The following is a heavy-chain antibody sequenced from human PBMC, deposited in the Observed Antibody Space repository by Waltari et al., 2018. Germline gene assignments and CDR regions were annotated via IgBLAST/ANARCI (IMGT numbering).Heavy chain of an antibody. CDR3: AKDFDTSGYFPLGS. CDR2: VSGNGATT. J-gene: IGHJ5*02. V-gene: IGHV3-23*04. CDR1: GFMFSYLA. D-gene: IGHD3-22*01. Sequence: EVQLVDSGGDLVHPGGSLRLSCAASGFMFSYLAMTWFRQAPGKGLDWVSSVSGNGATTYYADSVRGRFTISRDNSENTLYLQMDRLRADDTAVYYCAKDFDTSGYFPLGSWGQGTLVTVSS.